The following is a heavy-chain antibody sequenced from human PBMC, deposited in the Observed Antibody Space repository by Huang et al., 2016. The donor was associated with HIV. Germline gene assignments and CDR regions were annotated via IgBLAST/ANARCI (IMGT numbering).Heavy chain of an antibody. CDR3: ARHRTSSYIDS. J-gene: IGHJ4*02. D-gene: IGHD3-10*01. CDR1: GGSISSSGYY. V-gene: IGHV4-39*01. CDR2: IFLTGTI. Sequence: QLQLQQSGPGLVKPSETLSLTCSVSGGSISSSGYYWEWIRQPPGKGLECVGSIFLTGTIYYNPSRKSRATISIDTSENRFSLNLTSVTAADTALYFCARHRTSSYIDSWGRGSLVTVSS.